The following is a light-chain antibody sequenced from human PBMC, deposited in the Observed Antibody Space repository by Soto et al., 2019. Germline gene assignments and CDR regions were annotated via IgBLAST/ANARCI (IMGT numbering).Light chain of an antibody. CDR3: QHYGSSLT. CDR1: QSVSSSH. J-gene: IGKJ4*01. V-gene: IGKV3-20*01. CDR2: GAS. Sequence: DIVLTQSPGTLSLSPGESVTLSCRASQSVSSSHLAWYQQKPGQAPRLFIYGASRRATGIPDRFSGSGSGTDFTLTISRLQPEDFAVYSCQHYGSSLTFGGVTKVEIK.